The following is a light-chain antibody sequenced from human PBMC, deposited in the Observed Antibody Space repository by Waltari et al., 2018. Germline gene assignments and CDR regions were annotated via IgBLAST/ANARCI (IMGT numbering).Light chain of an antibody. Sequence: QLLLTQSPSASASLGASVKLTCTLSSGHSNNIIAWLQQQPGKGPRYLMRGNSDGSHSKGDEIPVRFSGSSSGAERYLTISSVQSEDEADYYCETGGHGTWVFGGGTKLTVL. CDR2: GNSDGSH. CDR3: ETGGHGTWV. CDR1: SGHSNNI. J-gene: IGLJ3*02. V-gene: IGLV4-69*01.